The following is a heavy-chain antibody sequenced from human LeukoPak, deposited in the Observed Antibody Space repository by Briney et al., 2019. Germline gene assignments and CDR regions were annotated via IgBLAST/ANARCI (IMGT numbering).Heavy chain of an antibody. CDR3: VGGKGAFDI. V-gene: IGHV1-46*01. J-gene: IGHJ3*02. CDR2: INHSGRST. Sequence: ASVKVSSKASRYTFTRYYRRWVRQAPEQGLEWMGIINHSGRSTGYAQMFQGRVTMTRDMSTSTVYMELSRLRSEDTAVYYCVGGKGAFDIWGQGTMVTVSS. CDR1: RYTFTRYY.